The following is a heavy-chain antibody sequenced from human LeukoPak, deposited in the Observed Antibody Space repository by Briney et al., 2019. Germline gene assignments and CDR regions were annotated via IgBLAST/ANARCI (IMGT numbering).Heavy chain of an antibody. D-gene: IGHD6-13*01. Sequence: GGSLRLSCAASGLTFSSYSMNWVRQAPGKGLEWVSSISSSSSYIYYADSVKGRFTISRDNAKNSLYLQMNSLRAEDTAVYYCARLGIAAADYLDYWGQGTLVTVSS. CDR2: ISSSSSYI. J-gene: IGHJ4*02. V-gene: IGHV3-21*01. CDR1: GLTFSSYS. CDR3: ARLGIAAADYLDY.